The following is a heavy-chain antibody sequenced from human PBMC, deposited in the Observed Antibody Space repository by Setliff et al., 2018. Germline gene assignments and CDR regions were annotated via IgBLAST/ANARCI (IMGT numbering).Heavy chain of an antibody. V-gene: IGHV4-34*01. Sequence: SETLSLTCAVYGGSFSGYYWSWIRQPPGKGLEWIGEINHSGSTNYNPSLKSRVTISVDTSKNQFSLKLSSVTAADTAVYYCARREMSSSWFQGYFDYWGQGTLVTVSS. D-gene: IGHD6-13*01. CDR1: GGSFSGYY. CDR3: ARREMSSSWFQGYFDY. CDR2: INHSGST. J-gene: IGHJ4*02.